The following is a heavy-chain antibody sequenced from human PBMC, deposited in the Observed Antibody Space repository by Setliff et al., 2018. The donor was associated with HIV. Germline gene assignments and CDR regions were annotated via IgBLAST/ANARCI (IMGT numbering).Heavy chain of an antibody. D-gene: IGHD3-22*01. J-gene: IGHJ4*02. CDR2: ISYTGTT. CDR3: ARHVARFDYDTGGYYVSHFDY. V-gene: IGHV4-59*01. CDR1: GGSISNYY. Sequence: SETLSLTCTVSGGSISNYYWSWIRQPPGKGLEWIGYISYTGTTKYNPSLKSRVTISVDTSKNQFSVRLSSVSAADTAVYFCARHVARFDYDTGGYYVSHFDYWGQGTQVTAPQ.